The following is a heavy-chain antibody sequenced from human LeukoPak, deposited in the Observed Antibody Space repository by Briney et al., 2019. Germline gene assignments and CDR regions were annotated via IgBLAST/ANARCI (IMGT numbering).Heavy chain of an antibody. CDR1: GGSISSSSYY. V-gene: IGHV4-39*01. CDR3: ARVCSSSSCLLDY. Sequence: SETLSLTCTVSGGSISSSSYYWGWIRQPPGKGLEWIGSIYYSGSTYYNPSLKSRVTISVDTSKNEFPLKQSSVTAADTAVYYCARVCSSSSCLLDYWGQGTLVTVSS. J-gene: IGHJ4*02. D-gene: IGHD2-2*01. CDR2: IYYSGST.